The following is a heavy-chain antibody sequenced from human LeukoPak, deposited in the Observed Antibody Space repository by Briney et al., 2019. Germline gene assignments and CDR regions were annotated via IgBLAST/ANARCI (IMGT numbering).Heavy chain of an antibody. CDR3: AKLQMYYDILTGPLVDY. D-gene: IGHD3-9*01. Sequence: GGSLRLSCAASGFTFSRYGMHWVRQAPGKGLEWVAFIRYDGSDMYYADSVKGRFTVSRDNFKNTVYLQMNSLRAEDTAVYYCAKLQMYYDILTGPLVDYWGQGTLVTVSS. V-gene: IGHV3-30*02. J-gene: IGHJ4*02. CDR1: GFTFSRYG. CDR2: IRYDGSDM.